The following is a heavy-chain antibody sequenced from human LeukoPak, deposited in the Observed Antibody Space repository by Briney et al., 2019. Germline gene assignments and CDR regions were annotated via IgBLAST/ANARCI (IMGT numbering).Heavy chain of an antibody. Sequence: GRSLRLSCAASGFTFSSYGMHWVRQAPAKALELEAIISYEGSNKKYSGSVKGRFTTSRDNSKITLYLQINSLRAEDTAVYYCAKYLGLSNFDYWGQGTLVTASS. CDR1: GFTFSSYG. D-gene: IGHD2-2*01. CDR2: ISYEGSNK. V-gene: IGHV3-30*18. J-gene: IGHJ4*02. CDR3: AKYLGLSNFDY.